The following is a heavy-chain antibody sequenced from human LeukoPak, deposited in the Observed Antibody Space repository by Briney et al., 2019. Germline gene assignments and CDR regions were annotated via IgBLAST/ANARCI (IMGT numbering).Heavy chain of an antibody. Sequence: PSETLSLTCTVSGGSISSSSSYWGWIRQPPGKGLEWIGRIYYSGSTYYRPSLKSRVTISVDTSKNQFSLKLSSMTAADTAVYYCASRSDFHYYYYYGMDVWGQGTTVTVSS. D-gene: IGHD3/OR15-3a*01. CDR1: GGSISSSSSY. J-gene: IGHJ6*02. CDR2: IYYSGST. CDR3: ASRSDFHYYYYYGMDV. V-gene: IGHV4-39*01.